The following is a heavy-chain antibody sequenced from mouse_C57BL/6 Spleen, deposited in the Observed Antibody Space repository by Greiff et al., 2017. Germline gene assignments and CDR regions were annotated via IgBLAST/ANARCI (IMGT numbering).Heavy chain of an antibody. CDR3: ARPIYGSSGGYFDV. D-gene: IGHD1-1*01. CDR2: IDPEDGET. Sequence: EVQLQQSGAELVKPGASVKLSCTASGFNIKDYYMHWVKQRTEQGLEWIGRIDPEDGETKYAPKFKGKATIPADTSSNTAYLQLISLTSEDTSVYYCARPIYGSSGGYFDVWGTGTTVTVSS. CDR1: GFNIKDYY. J-gene: IGHJ1*03. V-gene: IGHV14-2*01.